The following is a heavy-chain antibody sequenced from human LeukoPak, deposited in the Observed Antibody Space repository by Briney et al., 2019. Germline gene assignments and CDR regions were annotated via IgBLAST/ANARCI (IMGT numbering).Heavy chain of an antibody. V-gene: IGHV4-30-4*01. CDR1: GGSITSDDYS. D-gene: IGHD4-11*01. CDR3: ARTYIDYLPL. Sequence: SQTLSLTCTVSGGSITSDDYSWSWIRQPPGKGLEWIGYIYYSGNTYYNPSLKSRVTISVDTSKNQFSLKPSSVTAADTAVYYCARTYIDYLPLWGQGTLVTVSS. CDR2: IYYSGNT. J-gene: IGHJ4*02.